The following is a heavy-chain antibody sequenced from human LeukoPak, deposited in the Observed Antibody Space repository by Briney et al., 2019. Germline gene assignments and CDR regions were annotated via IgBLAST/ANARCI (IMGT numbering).Heavy chain of an antibody. CDR3: ARHARDLIAIYWADWFDP. J-gene: IGHJ5*02. Sequence: GGSLRLSCAASGFTFSSYGMHWVRQAPGKGLEWVAVISYDGSNKYYADSVKGRFTISRDNSKNTLYLQMNSLRAEDTAVYYCARHARDLIAIYWADWFDPWGQGTLVTVSS. CDR1: GFTFSSYG. D-gene: IGHD5-12*01. CDR2: ISYDGSNK. V-gene: IGHV3-30*03.